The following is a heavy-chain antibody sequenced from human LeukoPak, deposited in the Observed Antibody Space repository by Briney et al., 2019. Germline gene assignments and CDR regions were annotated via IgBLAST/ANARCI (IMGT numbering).Heavy chain of an antibody. CDR2: IRSKAYGGTT. D-gene: IGHD1-26*01. CDR1: GFTFGDYA. V-gene: IGHV3-49*03. J-gene: IGHJ4*02. CDR3: TRDVPVVGATVDY. Sequence: QPGGSLRLSCTASGFTFGDYAMSWFRQAPGKGLEWVGFIRSKAYGGTTEYAASVKGRFTISRDDSKSIAYLQMNSLKAEDTAVYYCTRDVPVVGATVDYWGQGTLVTVSS.